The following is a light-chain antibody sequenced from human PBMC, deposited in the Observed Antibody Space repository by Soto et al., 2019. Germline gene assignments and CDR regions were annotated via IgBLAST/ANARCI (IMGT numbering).Light chain of an antibody. CDR2: GAS. Sequence: IVMTQTPATLSVSPWESVTLYCRARESVSSNFAWSQHKPGQAPTPLMYGASARASDVPARFRGSGSGTEFTLTISSLQSEDFAVYYCQQYDDWPPWTFGQGTKVDI. V-gene: IGKV3-15*01. CDR1: ESVSSN. CDR3: QQYDDWPPWT. J-gene: IGKJ1*01.